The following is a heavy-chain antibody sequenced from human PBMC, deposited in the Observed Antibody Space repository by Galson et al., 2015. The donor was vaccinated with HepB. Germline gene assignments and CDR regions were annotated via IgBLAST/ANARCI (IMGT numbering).Heavy chain of an antibody. CDR1: GFTFGDYA. D-gene: IGHD3-10*01. CDR2: IRSKAYGGTT. Sequence: LRLSCAASGFTFGDYAMSWFRQAPGKGLEWVGFIRSKAYGGTTEYAASVKGRFTISRDDSKSIAYLQMNSLKTEDTAVYYCQTTYYYGSGRGRFFDYWGQGTLVTVSS. J-gene: IGHJ4*02. CDR3: QTTYYYGSGRGRFFDY. V-gene: IGHV3-49*03.